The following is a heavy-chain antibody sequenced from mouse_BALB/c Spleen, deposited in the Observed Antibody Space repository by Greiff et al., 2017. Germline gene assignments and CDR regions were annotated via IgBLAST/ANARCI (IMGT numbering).Heavy chain of an antibody. CDR1: GYTFTDYW. J-gene: IGHJ2*01. D-gene: IGHD1-1*01. V-gene: IGHV1-69*01. Sequence: VQLQQPGAELVMPGASVKMSCKASGYTFTDYWMHWVKQRPGQGLEWIGAIDTSDSYTSYNQKFKGKATLTVDESSSTAYMQLSSLTSEDSAVYYCARFTTVVAEVFDYWGQGTTLTVSS. CDR3: ARFTTVVAEVFDY. CDR2: IDTSDSYT.